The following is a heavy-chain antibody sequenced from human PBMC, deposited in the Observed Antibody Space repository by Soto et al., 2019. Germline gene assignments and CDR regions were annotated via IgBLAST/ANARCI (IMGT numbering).Heavy chain of an antibody. Sequence: QVQLVESGGGVVQPGRSLRLSCAASGFTFSSYAMHWVRQAPGKGLEWVAVISYDGSNKYYADSVKGRFTISRDNSKNTRYLQMNSLRAEDTAVYYCARDPSLRFVEWLPPFGNAFAIWGQGTMVTVSS. D-gene: IGHD3-3*01. J-gene: IGHJ3*02. CDR2: ISYDGSNK. CDR3: ARDPSLRFVEWLPPFGNAFAI. V-gene: IGHV3-30-3*01. CDR1: GFTFSSYA.